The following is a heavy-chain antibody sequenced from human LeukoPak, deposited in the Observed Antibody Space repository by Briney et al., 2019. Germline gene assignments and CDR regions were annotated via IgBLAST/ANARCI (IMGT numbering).Heavy chain of an antibody. V-gene: IGHV3-21*01. D-gene: IGHD3-3*01. CDR1: GLTFSSYN. Sequence: GGSLRLSCAASGLTFSSYNMSWVRQTPGKGLEWVSSISSNSNYMYYAGSVKGRFIISRDNVKNSLYLQMNSLRAEDTGMYYCARDSLTYYDLWSGLGYWGQGTLVTVSS. CDR3: ARDSLTYYDLWSGLGY. J-gene: IGHJ4*02. CDR2: ISSNSNYM.